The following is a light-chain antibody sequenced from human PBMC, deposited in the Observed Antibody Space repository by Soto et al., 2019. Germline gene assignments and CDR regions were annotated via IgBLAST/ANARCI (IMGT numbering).Light chain of an antibody. CDR1: QTISNY. V-gene: IGKV1-39*01. CDR2: GAS. J-gene: IGKJ1*01. CDR3: QQSYTTPRT. Sequence: DIQMTQSPSSLSASVGDRVTIACRASQTISNYLNWYQQKPGKAPKLLICGASRLQSGVPSRFTGSGSGTDFSLTITSLQPEDFATYYCQQSYTTPRTFGQGTKVEVK.